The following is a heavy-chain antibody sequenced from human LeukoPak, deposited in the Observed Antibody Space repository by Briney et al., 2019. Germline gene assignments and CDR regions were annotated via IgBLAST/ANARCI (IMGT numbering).Heavy chain of an antibody. V-gene: IGHV3-21*01. CDR3: ARGITIFGVVDTLDY. CDR2: ISSSSSYI. Sequence: GSLRLSCAASGFTFSSYSMNWVRQAPGKGLEWVSSISSSSSYIYYADSVKGRFTISRDNAKNSLYLQMNSLRAEDTAVYYCARGITIFGVVDTLDYWGQGTLVTVSS. J-gene: IGHJ4*02. CDR1: GFTFSSYS. D-gene: IGHD3-3*01.